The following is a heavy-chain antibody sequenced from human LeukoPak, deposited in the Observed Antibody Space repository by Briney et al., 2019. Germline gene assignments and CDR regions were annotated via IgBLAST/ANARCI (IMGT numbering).Heavy chain of an antibody. CDR3: AREEGGSYYFFDY. CDR2: ISGSGGST. CDR1: GFTFSSYA. Sequence: GGSLRLSCAASGFTFSSYAMSWVRQAPGKGLEWVSAISGSGGSTYYADSVKGRFTISRDNSKNTLHPHMNSLRAEDTALYFCAREEGGSYYFFDYWGQGTLVTVSS. V-gene: IGHV3-23*01. J-gene: IGHJ4*02. D-gene: IGHD1-26*01.